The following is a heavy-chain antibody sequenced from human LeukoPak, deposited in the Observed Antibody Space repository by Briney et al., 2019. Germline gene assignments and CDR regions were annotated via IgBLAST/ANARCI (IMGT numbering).Heavy chain of an antibody. CDR1: GFTFSSYS. Sequence: AGSLSLSCAASGFTFSSYSINWVRQAPGKGLEWVSYISSSSSTIYYADSVKGRLTISRDNAKTSLYLQMNSLGDEDTAVYYCARDKYSVGYYYDSSTDAFDIWG. D-gene: IGHD3-22*01. CDR3: ARDKYSVGYYYDSSTDAFDI. V-gene: IGHV3-48*02. CDR2: ISSSSSTI. J-gene: IGHJ3*02.